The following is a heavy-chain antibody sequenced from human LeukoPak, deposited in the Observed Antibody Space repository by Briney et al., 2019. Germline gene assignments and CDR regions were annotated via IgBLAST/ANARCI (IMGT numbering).Heavy chain of an antibody. CDR2: IYYSGST. CDR1: GGSISSSSYY. CDR3: ARVPRTTPNWFDP. V-gene: IGHV4-39*01. J-gene: IGHJ5*02. Sequence: PSETLSLTCTVSGGSISSSSYYWGWIRQPPGKGLEWIGTIYYSGSTYYNPSLKSRVTISVDTSKNQFSLKLTSVTAADTAVYYCARVPRTTPNWFDPWGQGTLVIVSS. D-gene: IGHD4-17*01.